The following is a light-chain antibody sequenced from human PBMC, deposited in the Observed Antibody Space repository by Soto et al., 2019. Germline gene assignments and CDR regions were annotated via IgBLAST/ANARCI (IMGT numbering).Light chain of an antibody. J-gene: IGKJ5*01. Sequence: DIVMTQSPDSLAVSLGERATIKCKSSQSISYSSNKKNQLAWYQQTQGQTPQLLIYWASTRESGVPDRFTGSGSGTDFTLTISRLQAEDVDVYYCQQYHSYPVTFGQGTRLEIK. CDR3: QQYHSYPVT. CDR1: QSISYSSNKKNQ. CDR2: WAS. V-gene: IGKV4-1*01.